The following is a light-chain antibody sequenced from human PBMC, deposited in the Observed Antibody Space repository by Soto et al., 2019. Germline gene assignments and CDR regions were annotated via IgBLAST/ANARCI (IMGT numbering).Light chain of an antibody. CDR3: QQYYSTPTYT. Sequence: DIVMTQSPDSLAVSLGERATINCKSSQSVLHSSNNKNYLAWYQQKPGQPPKLLIYWASTRESGVPDRFSGSGSGTDFTLTNSRLQAEDVALYYWQQYYSTPTYTFGQGTKLEIK. J-gene: IGKJ2*01. CDR2: WAS. V-gene: IGKV4-1*01. CDR1: QSVLHSSNNKNY.